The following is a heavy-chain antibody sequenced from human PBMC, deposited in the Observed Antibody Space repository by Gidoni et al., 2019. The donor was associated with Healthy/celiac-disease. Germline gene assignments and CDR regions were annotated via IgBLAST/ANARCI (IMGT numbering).Heavy chain of an antibody. CDR2: ISYDGSNK. J-gene: IGHJ4*02. CDR3: ARGHLGGWYTFDY. V-gene: IGHV3-30*04. D-gene: IGHD6-19*01. Sequence: QVQLVESEGGVVQHGRSLRLSCAASGFTFSSYVMTGVRQAPGTGLEWVAVISYDGSNKSYAVSGKGRFTTSRDNSKNTLYLQMNSLRAEDTAVYYCARGHLGGWYTFDYWCQGTLVTVSS. CDR1: GFTFSSYV.